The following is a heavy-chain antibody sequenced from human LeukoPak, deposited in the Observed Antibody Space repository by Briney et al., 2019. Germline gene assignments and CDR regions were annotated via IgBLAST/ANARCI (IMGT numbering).Heavy chain of an antibody. J-gene: IGHJ4*02. Sequence: PGGSLRLSCAASGFTFSSYSMNWVRQAPGKGLEWFSSISSSSSYIYYADSVKGRFTISRDNAKNSLYLQMNSLRAEDTAVYYCARGYCSGGSCYEGYYFDYWGQGTLVTVSS. CDR2: ISSSSSYI. CDR1: GFTFSSYS. V-gene: IGHV3-21*01. CDR3: ARGYCSGGSCYEGYYFDY. D-gene: IGHD2-15*01.